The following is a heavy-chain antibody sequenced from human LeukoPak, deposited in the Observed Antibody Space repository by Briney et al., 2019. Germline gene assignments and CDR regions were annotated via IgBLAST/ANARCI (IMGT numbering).Heavy chain of an antibody. CDR2: IYYSGYA. J-gene: IGHJ5*02. CDR1: GGSISGTDYY. D-gene: IGHD3-22*01. Sequence: SETLSLTCTVSGGSISGTDYYWGWLRQTPGEGLEWIGSIYYSGYAYFSPSLKSRVTISVDTSRNQFSLRVTSVGAADTGLYYCARLYDSSTYTNWLDPWGQGTLVTVSS. CDR3: ARLYDSSTYTNWLDP. V-gene: IGHV4-39*01.